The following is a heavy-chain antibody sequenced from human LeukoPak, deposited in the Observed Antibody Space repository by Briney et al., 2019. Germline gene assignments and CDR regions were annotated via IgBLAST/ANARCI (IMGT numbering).Heavy chain of an antibody. J-gene: IGHJ4*02. CDR1: GCTFGDYA. CDR2: ISWNSGSI. Sequence: GGSLRLTCAASGCTFGDYAMHWVRQAPGRGLEWVSGISWNSGSIGYADSVKGRFTISRDNAKNSLYLQMNSLRFEDTALYYCAKADYISRWYYFDDWGQGTLVTVSS. V-gene: IGHV3-9*01. D-gene: IGHD6-13*01. CDR3: AKADYISRWYYFDD.